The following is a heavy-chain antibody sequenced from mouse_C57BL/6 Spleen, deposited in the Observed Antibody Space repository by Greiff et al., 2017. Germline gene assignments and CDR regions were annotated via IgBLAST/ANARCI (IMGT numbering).Heavy chain of an antibody. CDR1: GYTFTSYW. CDR2: IHPNIGST. Sequence: VQLQQPGAELVKPGASVKLSCKASGYTFTSYWMHWVKQRPGQGLEWIGMIHPNIGSTNYNEKFKSKATLTVDKSSSTAYMQLSSLTSEDSAVYYCARWGLRRSMDYWGQGTSGTVSS. V-gene: IGHV1-64*01. CDR3: ARWGLRRSMDY. J-gene: IGHJ4*01. D-gene: IGHD2-2*01.